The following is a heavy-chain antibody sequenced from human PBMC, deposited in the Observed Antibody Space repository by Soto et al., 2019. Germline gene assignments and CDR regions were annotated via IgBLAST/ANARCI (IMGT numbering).Heavy chain of an antibody. J-gene: IGHJ6*01. Sequence: WARQAQKQGFEGVGGHLPLFGTATYAQKFQGRVTITADESTSTDYMELSSLRSEDTAVYYCARIASSLSGVVSPFYYSGRDVWGHGTTVTVTS. V-gene: IGHV1-69*01. CDR2: HLPLFGTA. CDR3: ARIASSLSGVVSPFYYSGRDV. D-gene: IGHD3-3*01.